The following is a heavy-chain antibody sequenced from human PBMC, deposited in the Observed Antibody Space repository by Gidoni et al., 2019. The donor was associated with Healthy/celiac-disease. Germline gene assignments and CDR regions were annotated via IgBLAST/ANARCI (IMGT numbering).Heavy chain of an antibody. D-gene: IGHD4-4*01. J-gene: IGHJ5*02. V-gene: IGHV4-59*09. Sequence: RVTISVDTSKNQFSLKLSSVTAADTAVYYCARGAVGGLQDCFDPWGQGTLVTVSS. CDR3: ARGAVGGLQDCFDP.